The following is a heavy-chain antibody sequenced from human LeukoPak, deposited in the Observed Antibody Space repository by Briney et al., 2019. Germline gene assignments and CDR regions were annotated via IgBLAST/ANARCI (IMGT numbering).Heavy chain of an antibody. CDR2: IYDSGST. CDR3: ARQSISGSSLSYFDY. Sequence: SETLSLTCTVSGGSISSYYWSWIRQPPGKGLEWIGNIYDSGSTNYNPSLKGRVTISVDTSKNQCSLKLSSVTAADTAVYYCARQSISGSSLSYFDYWGQGTLVNVSS. CDR1: GGSISSYY. J-gene: IGHJ4*02. D-gene: IGHD3-22*01. V-gene: IGHV4-59*01.